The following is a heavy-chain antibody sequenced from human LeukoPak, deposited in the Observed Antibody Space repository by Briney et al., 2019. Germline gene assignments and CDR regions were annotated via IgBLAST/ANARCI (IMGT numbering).Heavy chain of an antibody. V-gene: IGHV4-31*03. D-gene: IGHD6-6*01. CDR3: ARDSSSGNDAFDI. J-gene: IGHJ3*02. CDR1: GGSISSGGYY. Sequence: SETLSLTCTVSGGSISSGGYYWRWIRQHPGKGLEWIGYIYYSGSTYYNPSLKSRVTISVDTSKNQFSLKLSSVTAADTAVYYCARDSSSGNDAFDIWGQGTMVTVSS. CDR2: IYYSGST.